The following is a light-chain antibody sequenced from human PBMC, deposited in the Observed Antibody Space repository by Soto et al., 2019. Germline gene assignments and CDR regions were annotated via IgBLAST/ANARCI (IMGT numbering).Light chain of an antibody. CDR2: EVT. J-gene: IGLJ2*01. V-gene: IGLV2-8*01. CDR3: PSFAGSDSVV. CDR1: SSDVGGYNY. Sequence: QSALTQPPSASGSPGQSVTISCTGTSSDVGGYNYVSWYQQHAGKGPKLMIYEVTKRPSGVPDRFSGSKFGNTASLTVSGLQADDEAAYYCPSFAGSDSVVFGGGTKLTVL.